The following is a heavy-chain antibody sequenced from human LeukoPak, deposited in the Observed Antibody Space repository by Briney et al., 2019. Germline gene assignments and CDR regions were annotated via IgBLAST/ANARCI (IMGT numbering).Heavy chain of an antibody. J-gene: IGHJ4*02. V-gene: IGHV3-7*01. D-gene: IGHD2-2*01. CDR2: IKQDGSEK. CDR1: GFSFSSYW. CDR3: ARALDSSSSRYQAFEY. Sequence: GGSLRLSCATSGFSFSSYWMSWFRQAPGKGLEWVASIKQDGSEKYYVDSVKGRFTISRDSAKNSLYLQMNNLRAEDTAVYYCARALDSSSSRYQAFEYWGQGTPVTVSS.